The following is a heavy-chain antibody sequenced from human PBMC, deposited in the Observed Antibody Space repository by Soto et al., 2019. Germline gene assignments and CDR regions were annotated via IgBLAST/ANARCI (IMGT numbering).Heavy chain of an antibody. CDR1: GFTFSGSA. V-gene: IGHV3-73*02. D-gene: IGHD3-10*01. CDR2: IRSKANSYAT. J-gene: IGHJ6*02. Sequence: EVQLVESGGGLVQPGGSLKLSCAASGFTFSGSAMHWVRQASGKGLEWVGRIRSKANSYATAYAASVKGRFTISRDDSNNTAYLQMNSLKTEDTAVYYCTSRRITMVRGVIPGLDYGMDVWGQGTTVTVSS. CDR3: TSRRITMVRGVIPGLDYGMDV.